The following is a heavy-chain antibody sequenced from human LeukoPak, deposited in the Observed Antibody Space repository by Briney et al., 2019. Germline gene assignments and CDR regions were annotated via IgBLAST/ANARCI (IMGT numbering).Heavy chain of an antibody. V-gene: IGHV4-4*08. CDR2: IYNSGST. Sequence: SGTLSLTCTVSGGSITSNFWSWIRQPPGKGLEWIGYIYYIGYIYNSGSTKYNPSLKDRATIFGDPSKNQFSLKLNSVTAADTAVYYCARAKPDWNPPDYWGQGTLVTVTS. CDR1: GGSITSNF. J-gene: IGHJ4*02. D-gene: IGHD1-1*01. CDR3: ARAKPDWNPPDY.